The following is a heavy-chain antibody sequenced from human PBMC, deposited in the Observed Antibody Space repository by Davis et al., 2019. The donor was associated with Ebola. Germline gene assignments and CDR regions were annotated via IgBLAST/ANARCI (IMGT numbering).Heavy chain of an antibody. J-gene: IGHJ5*02. CDR2: IKQDGSEK. CDR3: ARGISLFDP. CDR1: GFTVSSNY. D-gene: IGHD2/OR15-2a*01. V-gene: IGHV3-7*03. Sequence: GGSLRLSCAASGFTVSSNYMSWVRQAPGKGLEWVANIKQDGSEKYYVDSVKGRFTISRDNAKNSLYLQMNSLRAEDTAVYYCARGISLFDPWGQGTLVTVSS.